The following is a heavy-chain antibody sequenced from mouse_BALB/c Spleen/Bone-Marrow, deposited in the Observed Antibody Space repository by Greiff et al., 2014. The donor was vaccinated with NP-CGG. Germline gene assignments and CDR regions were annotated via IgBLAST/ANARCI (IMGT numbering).Heavy chain of an antibody. Sequence: DVMLVESGGGLVKPGGSLKLSCAASGFTFSSYAMSWVRQTPEKRLEWVATISSGGSYTYYADSVKGRFTISRDTAKNTLYLQMSSLRSEDTDIYYCARQDYYGSSPHWYFDVWGAGTTVTVSS. J-gene: IGHJ1*01. CDR3: ARQDYYGSSPHWYFDV. V-gene: IGHV5-9-1*01. D-gene: IGHD1-1*01. CDR2: ISSGGSYT. CDR1: GFTFSSYA.